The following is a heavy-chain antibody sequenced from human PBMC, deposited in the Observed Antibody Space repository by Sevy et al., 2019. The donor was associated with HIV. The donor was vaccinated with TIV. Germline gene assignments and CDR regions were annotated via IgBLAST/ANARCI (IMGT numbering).Heavy chain of an antibody. J-gene: IGHJ4*02. D-gene: IGHD3-16*01. V-gene: IGHV3-7*01. CDR1: GFTFSANW. Sequence: GGSLRLSCAASGFTFSANWMNWVRQAPGKGLEWVANIKGDGSDKHYVESVEGRFTNSRDNAKNLLYLQMNSLRVEGTAVYYCAHETFGRFESWGQGTLVTVSS. CDR2: IKGDGSDK. CDR3: AHETFGRFES.